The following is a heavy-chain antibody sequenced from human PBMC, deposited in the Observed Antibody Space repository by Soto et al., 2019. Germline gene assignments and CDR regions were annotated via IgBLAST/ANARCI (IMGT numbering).Heavy chain of an antibody. V-gene: IGHV1-69*13. Sequence: SVKVSCKASGDTFSTYTITWVRQAPGQGLEWMGGIIPRSGTSNYAQKFQGRVTITADESTSTAYMELSSLRSEDTAVYYCARGAHPLLRYFDWLPPVGYYGMDVWG. CDR1: GDTFSTYT. D-gene: IGHD3-9*01. CDR3: ARGAHPLLRYFDWLPPVGYYGMDV. CDR2: IIPRSGTS. J-gene: IGHJ6*02.